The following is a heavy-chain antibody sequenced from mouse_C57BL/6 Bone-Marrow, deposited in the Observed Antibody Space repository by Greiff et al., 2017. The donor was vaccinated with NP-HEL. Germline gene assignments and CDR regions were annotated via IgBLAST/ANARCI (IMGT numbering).Heavy chain of an antibody. CDR3: ARYRIYYYGFAY. D-gene: IGHD1-1*01. J-gene: IGHJ3*01. V-gene: IGHV1-55*01. CDR2: IYPGSGST. Sequence: QVQLQQPGAELVKPGASVKMSCKASGYTFTSYWITWVKQRPGQGLEWIGDIYPGSGSTNYNEKFKSKATLTVDTSSSTAYMQLSSLTSEDSAVYYCARYRIYYYGFAYWGQGTLVTVSA. CDR1: GYTFTSYW.